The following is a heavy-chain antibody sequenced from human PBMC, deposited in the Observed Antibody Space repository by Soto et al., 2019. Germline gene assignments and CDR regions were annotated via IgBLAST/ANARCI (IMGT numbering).Heavy chain of an antibody. V-gene: IGHV4-34*01. J-gene: IGHJ6*02. CDR1: GGSFSGYY. CDR3: ASIYGSRVYYYYGMDV. Sequence: LETLSLTCAVYGGSFSGYYWSWIRQPPGKGLEWIGEINHSGSTNYNPSLKSRVTISVDTSKNQFSLKLSSVTAADTAVYYCASIYGSRVYYYYGMDVWGQGTTVTVSS. CDR2: INHSGST. D-gene: IGHD3-10*01.